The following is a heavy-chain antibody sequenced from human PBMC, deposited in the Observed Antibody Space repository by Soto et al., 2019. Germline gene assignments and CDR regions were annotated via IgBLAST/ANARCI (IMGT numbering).Heavy chain of an antibody. CDR2: IKTVNGKT. CDR3: ARDSQLASRDYFDP. J-gene: IGHJ5*02. D-gene: IGHD4-17*01. V-gene: IGHV1-18*01. CDR1: GYPFTSYG. Sequence: XSVKVSCKASGYPFTSYGIIWGRQAPGQGLQWMGWIKTVNGKTDYAQKFQGRVTMTTDTSTSTAYMELMSLRSDDTAVYYCARDSQLASRDYFDPWGQGTLVTVSS.